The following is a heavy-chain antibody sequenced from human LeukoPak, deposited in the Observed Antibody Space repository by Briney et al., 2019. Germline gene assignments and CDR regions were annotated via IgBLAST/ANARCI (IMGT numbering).Heavy chain of an antibody. J-gene: IGHJ5*02. D-gene: IGHD3-3*01. CDR1: GGSISSGGYS. CDR3: ARTYYDFWSGYYTEAGWFDP. V-gene: IGHV4-30-2*01. Sequence: SQTLSLTCAVSGGSISSGGYSWSWIRQPPGKGLEWIGYIYHSGSTYYNPSLKSRVTISVDRSKNQFSLKLSSVTAADTAVYYCARTYYDFWSGYYTEAGWFDPRGQGTLVTVSS. CDR2: IYHSGST.